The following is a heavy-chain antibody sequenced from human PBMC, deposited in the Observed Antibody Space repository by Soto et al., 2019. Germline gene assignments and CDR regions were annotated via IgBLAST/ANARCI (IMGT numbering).Heavy chain of an antibody. J-gene: IGHJ4*02. D-gene: IGHD3-3*01. V-gene: IGHV3-66*01. Sequence: EVQLVESGGGLVQPGGSLTLSCAASGFTVSSNYMTWVRQAPGKGLEWVSLIYSGGSTYYADSVKGRFTISRDNSKNTLYLQMNRLRAEDTAVYYCAGTISLDYWGQGTLVTVSS. CDR2: IYSGGST. CDR3: AGTISLDY. CDR1: GFTVSSNY.